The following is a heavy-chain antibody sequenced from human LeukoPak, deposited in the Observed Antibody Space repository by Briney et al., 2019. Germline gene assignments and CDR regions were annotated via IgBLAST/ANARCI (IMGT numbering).Heavy chain of an antibody. CDR2: ISRSSSLI. CDR1: GFTFDNFA. V-gene: IGHV3-21*05. CDR3: ARDGINWADR. J-gene: IGHJ5*02. Sequence: PGGPLRLSCASSGFTFDNFAMNWVRQTPGKGLEWVSYISRSSSLIIYADSVKGRFTVSRDNGENSLYLDMNSLTVEDTGLYYCARDGINWADRWGQGTLVTVSS. D-gene: IGHD3-16*01.